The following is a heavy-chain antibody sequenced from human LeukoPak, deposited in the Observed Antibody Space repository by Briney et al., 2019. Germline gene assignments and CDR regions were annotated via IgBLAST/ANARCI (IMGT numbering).Heavy chain of an antibody. Sequence: SETLSLTCAVYGGSFSGYYWSWIRQPPGKGLEWIGEINHSGSTNYNPSLKSRVTISVDTSKNQFSLKLSSVTAADTAVYYCARGRVSFYYDSRGWFDPWGQGTLVTVSS. V-gene: IGHV4-34*01. CDR1: GGSFSGYY. CDR2: INHSGST. CDR3: ARGRVSFYYDSRGWFDP. J-gene: IGHJ5*02. D-gene: IGHD3-22*01.